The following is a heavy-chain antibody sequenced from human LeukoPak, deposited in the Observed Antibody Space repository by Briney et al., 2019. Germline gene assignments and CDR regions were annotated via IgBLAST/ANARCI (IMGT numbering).Heavy chain of an antibody. J-gene: IGHJ5*02. CDR1: GGTFNSYG. V-gene: IGHV1-69*05. CDR2: VIPMFGPA. D-gene: IGHD2-21*01. Sequence: SVKVSCKAPGGTFNSYGISWVRQAPGQGVEWMGGVIPMFGPAKYAPKFQGRVTMTRDTSTSTVYMELSSLRSEDTAVYYCARGIVVVPRFDPWGQGTLVTVSS. CDR3: ARGIVVVPRFDP.